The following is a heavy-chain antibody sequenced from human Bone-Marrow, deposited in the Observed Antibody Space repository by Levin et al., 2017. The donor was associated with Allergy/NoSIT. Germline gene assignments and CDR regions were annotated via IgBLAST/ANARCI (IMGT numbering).Heavy chain of an antibody. CDR1: GFTFRHYT. CDR3: ARDPARGHYDSSGYSGDH. D-gene: IGHD3-22*01. J-gene: IGHJ4*02. CDR2: ITSSGDST. V-gene: IGHV3-48*02. Sequence: PGGSLRLSCVASGFTFRHYTMNWVRQAPGKGLEWVSCITSSGDSTYYADSVKGRFTISRDNAKNSLYLQLNRLRDEDTAMYYCARDPARGHYDSSGYSGDHWGQGTLVTVSS.